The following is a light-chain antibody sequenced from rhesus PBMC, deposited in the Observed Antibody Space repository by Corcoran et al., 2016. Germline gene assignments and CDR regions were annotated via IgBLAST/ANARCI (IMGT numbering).Light chain of an antibody. V-gene: IGKV4-1*01. J-gene: IGKJ1*01. Sequence: DIVMTQSPDSLAVSLGERVTINRKSSQSLLYSSNNKNYLAWYQQKPGQAPKLLIYWASTRAIGVPNWLLFWTHSRESRVPTQFGVRGYGTESPLPISSLDADVVAVYYCQQYHDTPRTFGQGAKVEIK. CDR3: QQYHDTPRT. CDR2: WAS. CDR1: QSLLYSSNNKNY.